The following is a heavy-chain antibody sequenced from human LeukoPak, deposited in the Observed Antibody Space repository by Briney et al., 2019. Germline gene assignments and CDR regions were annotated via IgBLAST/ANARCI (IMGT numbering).Heavy chain of an antibody. CDR1: GFTFSSYA. CDR2: ISSNGGST. D-gene: IGHD2-21*01. Sequence: PGGSLRLSCSASGFTFSSYAMHWARQAPGNGLEYVSAISSNGGSTYYADSVKGRFTISRDNSKNTLYLQMSSLRAEDTAVYYCVGIAFKHYFDYWGQGTLVTVSS. CDR3: VGIAFKHYFDY. J-gene: IGHJ4*02. V-gene: IGHV3-64D*06.